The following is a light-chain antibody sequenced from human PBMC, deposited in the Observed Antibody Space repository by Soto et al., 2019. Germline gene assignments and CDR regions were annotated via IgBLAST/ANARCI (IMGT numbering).Light chain of an antibody. CDR1: SYDVGAYNY. CDR3: NSYTIASTWV. V-gene: IGLV2-14*01. CDR2: EVS. J-gene: IGLJ3*02. Sequence: QSALTQRASVSGSPGQSITISCTGTSYDVGAYNYVSWYQQHPGKAPKLMISEVSNRPSGISNRFSGSKSGNTASLTISGLQAEDEADYYCNSYTIASTWVFGAGTKLTVL.